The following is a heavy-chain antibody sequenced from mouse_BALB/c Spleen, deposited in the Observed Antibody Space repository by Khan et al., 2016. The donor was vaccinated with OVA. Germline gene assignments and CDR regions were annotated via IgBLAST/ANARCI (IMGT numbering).Heavy chain of an antibody. CDR3: ARHSYRYDFTY. Sequence: VQLQESGPGLVQPSQSLSITCTVSGFSLTTYGIHWVRQSPGKGLEWLGVIWSGGSTDYNAPFISRLSISQDNSKSQVFCKMNSLQADDTAIYYCARHSYRYDFTYWGQGTLVTVSA. V-gene: IGHV2-2*01. D-gene: IGHD2-12*01. CDR1: GFSLTTYG. CDR2: IWSGGST. J-gene: IGHJ3*01.